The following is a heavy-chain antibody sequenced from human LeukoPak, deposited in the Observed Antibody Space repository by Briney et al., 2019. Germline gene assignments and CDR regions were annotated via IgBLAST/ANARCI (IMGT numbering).Heavy chain of an antibody. CDR1: GGSISSSSYY. CDR2: IYYSGST. D-gene: IGHD5-18*01. J-gene: IGHJ4*02. CDR3: ARDLGPATSDVDTGDDY. V-gene: IGHV4-39*07. Sequence: PSETLSLTCTVSGGSISSSSYYWGWIRQPPGKGLEWIGSIYYSGSTYYNPSLKSRVTISVDTSKNQFSLKLSSVTAADTAVYYCARDLGPATSDVDTGDDYWGQGTLVTVSS.